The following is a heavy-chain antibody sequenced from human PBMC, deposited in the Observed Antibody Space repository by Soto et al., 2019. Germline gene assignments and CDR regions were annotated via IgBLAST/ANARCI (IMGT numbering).Heavy chain of an antibody. Sequence: EVQLLETGGGLVQPGESLRLSCAASGFTFSSYAMSWVRQAPGKGLEWVSVISGSDDSTYYADSVKGRFTISRDNSKTDMYQQMNCLRAEDTAVYDCAQRSSASTFGYWGQGNLITISS. J-gene: IGHJ4*02. CDR2: ISGSDDST. CDR1: GFTFSSYA. V-gene: IGHV3-23*01. D-gene: IGHD6-6*01. CDR3: AQRSSASTFGY.